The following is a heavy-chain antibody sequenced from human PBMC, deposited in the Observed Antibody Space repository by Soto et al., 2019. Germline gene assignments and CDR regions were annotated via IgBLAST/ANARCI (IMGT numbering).Heavy chain of an antibody. CDR2: ISYDGSNK. V-gene: IGHV3-30-3*01. D-gene: IGHD2-15*01. Sequence: QVHLVESGGGVVQPGRSLRLSCAASGFTFRIYAMHWVRQAPGKGLECVAVISYDGSNKFYRDSVKGRFTISRDNSKNTLYLQINSLSYEDTAVYYCARGDREDIAVVVGVRPGEYGVDVWGQGTTVTVSS. CDR3: ARGDREDIAVVVGVRPGEYGVDV. J-gene: IGHJ6*02. CDR1: GFTFRIYA.